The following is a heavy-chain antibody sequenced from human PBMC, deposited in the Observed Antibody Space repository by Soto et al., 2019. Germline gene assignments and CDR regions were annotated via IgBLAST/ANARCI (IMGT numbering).Heavy chain of an antibody. D-gene: IGHD3-9*01. Sequence: QVQLVESGGGVVQPGMSLRLSCAASGFTYSAYGMHWVRQSPGKGLEWVAVVWFDGSHQYYGDSVKGRFTISRDNSRDTVHLQMNRLRVDETALYYCVRGDGLRSFDSWGQGTLVTVSP. CDR1: GFTYSAYG. CDR2: VWFDGSHQ. CDR3: VRGDGLRSFDS. J-gene: IGHJ4*02. V-gene: IGHV3-33*01.